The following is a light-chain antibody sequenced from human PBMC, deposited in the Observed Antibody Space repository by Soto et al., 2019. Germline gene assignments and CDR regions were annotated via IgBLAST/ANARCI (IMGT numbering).Light chain of an antibody. V-gene: IGLV1-44*01. CDR1: SSNIRTNT. Sequence: QSVLAQPPSASGTPGQGVTISCSGSSSNIRTNTVNWYHQLPGTAPKLLIYSNNQRPSGVPDRFSGSKSGTSASLAISGLQSEDEADYYCAAWDDSLNGWVFGGGTKVTVL. CDR2: SNN. CDR3: AAWDDSLNGWV. J-gene: IGLJ3*02.